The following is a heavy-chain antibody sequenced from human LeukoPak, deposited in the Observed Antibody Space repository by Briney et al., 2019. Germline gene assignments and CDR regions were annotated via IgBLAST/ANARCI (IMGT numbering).Heavy chain of an antibody. J-gene: IGHJ4*02. CDR3: ARDLSLRRHDYGEPFDY. CDR1: GYTFTDYG. Sequence: ASVKVSCKTSGYTFTDYGISWVRQAPGQGPEWMGWISGYNGNTDYVQKFQGRVTMTTDTSTSTAYMELRSLRSDDTAFYYCARDLSLRRHDYGEPFDYWGQRTLVTVSS. CDR2: ISGYNGNT. D-gene: IGHD4-17*01. V-gene: IGHV1-18*01.